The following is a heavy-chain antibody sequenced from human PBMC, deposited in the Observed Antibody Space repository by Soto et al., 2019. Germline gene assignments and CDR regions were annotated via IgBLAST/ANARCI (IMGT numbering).Heavy chain of an antibody. J-gene: IGHJ5*02. CDR3: ARQVYGDYLGGNCFAP. CDR1: DDSISDSRYY. D-gene: IGHD4-17*01. CDR2: ISHDGHA. V-gene: IGHV4-39*01. Sequence: PSETLSLTCSVLDDSISDSRYYWGWIRQSPEKGLEWIGSISHDGHAYYNPPLKSRVTLFADTSRNQFSLKMKSVTVANTALYFWARQVYGDYLGGNCFAPGGQGAPVTVS.